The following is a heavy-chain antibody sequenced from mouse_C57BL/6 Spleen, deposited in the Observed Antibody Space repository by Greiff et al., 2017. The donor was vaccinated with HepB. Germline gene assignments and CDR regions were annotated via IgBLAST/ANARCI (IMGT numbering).Heavy chain of an antibody. CDR3: AREGGLRQYAY. V-gene: IGHV5-4*01. J-gene: IGHJ3*01. D-gene: IGHD2-4*01. Sequence: EVQRVESGGGLVKPGGSLKLSCAASGFTFSSYAMSWVRQTPEKRLEWVATISDGGSYTYYPDNVKGRFTISRDNAKNNLYLQMSHLKSEDTAKYYCAREGGLRQYAYWGQGTLVTVSA. CDR1: GFTFSSYA. CDR2: ISDGGSYT.